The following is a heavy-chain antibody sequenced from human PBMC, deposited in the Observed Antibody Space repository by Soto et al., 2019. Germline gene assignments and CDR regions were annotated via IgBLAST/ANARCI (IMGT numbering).Heavy chain of an antibody. D-gene: IGHD3-10*01. CDR3: AKGYYASGSYKYGMDV. J-gene: IGHJ6*02. CDR2: ISSGGGGT. CDR1: GFTFSSYT. Sequence: EVQLLESGGGLVQPGGSLRLSCAASGFTFSSYTMNWVRQAPGEGLEWVSAISSGGGGTYYADSVKGRFTISRDNSKNTLYLQMNSLRADDTAVNYCAKGYYASGSYKYGMDVWGQGTTVTVSS. V-gene: IGHV3-23*01.